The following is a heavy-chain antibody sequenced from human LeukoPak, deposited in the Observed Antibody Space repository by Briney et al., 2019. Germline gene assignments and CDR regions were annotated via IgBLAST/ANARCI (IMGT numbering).Heavy chain of an antibody. CDR3: ARSLYCSSTRCYTGTYNWFDP. D-gene: IGHD2-2*02. Sequence: GGSLRLSCAASGFTFSSYWMSWVRQAPGKGLEWVANIKQDGSEKYYVDSVKGRFTISRDNAKNSLYLQMNSLRAEDTAVYYCARSLYCSSTRCYTGTYNWFDPWGQGTLVTVSS. V-gene: IGHV3-7*01. J-gene: IGHJ5*02. CDR1: GFTFSSYW. CDR2: IKQDGSEK.